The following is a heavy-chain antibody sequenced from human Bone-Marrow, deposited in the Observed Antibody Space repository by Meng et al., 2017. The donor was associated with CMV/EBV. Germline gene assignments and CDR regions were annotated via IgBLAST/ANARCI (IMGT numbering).Heavy chain of an antibody. CDR2: INHSGST. D-gene: IGHD1-26*01. CDR3: ARNSPREGIDY. Sequence: GSLRLSCAVSGGSFSGSYWSWIRQPPGKGLEWIGEINHSGSTNYNPSLKSRVTISVDTSKNQFSLKLSSVTAADTAVYYCARNSPREGIDYWGQGTLVTVSS. CDR1: GGSFSGSY. J-gene: IGHJ4*02. V-gene: IGHV4-34*01.